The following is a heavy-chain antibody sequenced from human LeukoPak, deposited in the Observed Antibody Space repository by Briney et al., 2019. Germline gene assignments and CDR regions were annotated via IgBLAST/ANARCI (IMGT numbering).Heavy chain of an antibody. CDR3: AGGWYQPVGANFDY. J-gene: IGHJ4*02. CDR1: GGTFSSYA. D-gene: IGHD2-2*01. V-gene: IGHV1-69*13. Sequence: SVEVSCKASGGTFSSYAISWVRQAPGQGLEWMGGIIPIFGTANYAQKFQGRVTITADESTSTAYMELSSLRSEDTAVYYCAGGWYQPVGANFDYWGQGTLVTVSS. CDR2: IIPIFGTA.